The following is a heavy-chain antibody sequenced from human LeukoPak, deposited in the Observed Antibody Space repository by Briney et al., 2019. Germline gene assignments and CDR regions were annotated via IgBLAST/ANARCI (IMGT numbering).Heavy chain of an antibody. Sequence: GASVKVSCKASGYTFTGYYMHWVRQAPGQGLEWMGWINPNSGGTNYAQKFQGRVTMTRDTSISTAYMELSRLRSDDTAVYYCARAYYDYVWGGYRYTEQFWYFDYWGQGTLVTVSS. J-gene: IGHJ4*02. CDR3: ARAYYDYVWGGYRYTEQFWYFDY. V-gene: IGHV1-2*02. D-gene: IGHD3-16*02. CDR2: INPNSGGT. CDR1: GYTFTGYY.